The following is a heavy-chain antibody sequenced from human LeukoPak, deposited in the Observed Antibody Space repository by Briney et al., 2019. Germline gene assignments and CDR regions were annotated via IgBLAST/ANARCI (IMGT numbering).Heavy chain of an antibody. Sequence: GGSLRLSCAASGFTFSSYAMHWVRQAPGKGLEWVAVISYDGDNKYYADSVKGRFTISRDNAKNSLYLQMNSLRAEDTAVYYCARDTTSTKARPGVNALDYWGQGTLVTVSS. D-gene: IGHD6-6*01. V-gene: IGHV3-30*04. CDR3: ARDTTSTKARPGVNALDY. CDR2: ISYDGDNK. J-gene: IGHJ4*02. CDR1: GFTFSSYA.